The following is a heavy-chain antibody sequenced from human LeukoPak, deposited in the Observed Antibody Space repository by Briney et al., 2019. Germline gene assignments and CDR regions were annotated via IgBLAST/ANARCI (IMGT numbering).Heavy chain of an antibody. CDR3: ARDPMYYYDSSGYDY. D-gene: IGHD3-22*01. V-gene: IGHV3-23*01. Sequence: GGSLRLSCAASGFTLSSYGMGWVRQAPGKGLEWVSVISGSGGSIYYADSVKGRFTISRDNAKNSLYLQMNSLRAEDTAVYYCARDPMYYYDSSGYDYWGQGTLVTVSS. CDR1: GFTLSSYG. J-gene: IGHJ4*02. CDR2: ISGSGGSI.